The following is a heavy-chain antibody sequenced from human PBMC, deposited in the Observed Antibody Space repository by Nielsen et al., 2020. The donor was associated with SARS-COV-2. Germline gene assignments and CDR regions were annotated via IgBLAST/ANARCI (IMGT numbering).Heavy chain of an antibody. CDR2: IKQDGSEK. J-gene: IGHJ6*02. Sequence: GGSLRLSCAASGFTFSSYWMSWVRQAPGKGLEWVANIKQDGSEKYYVDSVKGRFTISGDNAKNSLYLQMNSLRAEDTAVYYCAREGSGSHWGYYYGMDVWGQGTTVTVSS. CDR3: AREGSGSHWGYYYGMDV. CDR1: GFTFSSYW. V-gene: IGHV3-7*01. D-gene: IGHD1-26*01.